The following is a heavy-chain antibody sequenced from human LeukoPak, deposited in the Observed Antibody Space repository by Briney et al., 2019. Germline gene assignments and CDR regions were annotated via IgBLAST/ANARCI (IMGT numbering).Heavy chain of an antibody. V-gene: IGHV3-23*01. CDR2: ISSSGGST. D-gene: IGHD3-10*01. CDR1: GFTFSSYG. J-gene: IGHJ4*02. Sequence: GGSLRLSCAASGFTFSSYGMSWVRQAPGKGLEWVSAISSSGGSTYYADSVKGRFTISRDNSKNTLYLQMNSLRAEDTAVYYCAKDPTYGSGSFYYFDYWGQGTLVTVSS. CDR3: AKDPTYGSGSFYYFDY.